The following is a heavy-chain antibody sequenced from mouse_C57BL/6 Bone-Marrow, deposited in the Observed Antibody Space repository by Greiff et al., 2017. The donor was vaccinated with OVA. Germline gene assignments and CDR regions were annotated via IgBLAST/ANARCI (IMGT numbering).Heavy chain of an antibody. J-gene: IGHJ4*01. CDR1: GFTFTDYY. CDR2: IRNKANGYTT. CDR3: ARYGFVDYGSSYYAMDY. V-gene: IGHV7-3*01. D-gene: IGHD1-1*01. Sequence: EVKLVESGGGLVQPGGSLSLSCAASGFTFTDYYMSWVRQPPGKALEWLGFIRNKANGYTTEYSASVKGRFTISRDNSQSILYLQMNALRAEDSATYYCARYGFVDYGSSYYAMDYWGQGTSVTVSS.